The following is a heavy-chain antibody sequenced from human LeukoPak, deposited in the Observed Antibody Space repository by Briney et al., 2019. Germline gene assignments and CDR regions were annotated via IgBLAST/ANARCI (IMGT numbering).Heavy chain of an antibody. J-gene: IGHJ4*02. V-gene: IGHV4-34*01. CDR2: INHSGST. Sequence: SETLSLTCAVYGGSFSGYYWSWIRQPPGEGLEWIGEINHSGSTNYNPSLKSRVTISVDTSKNQFSLKLSSVTTADTAVYYCAGEDYDTDYWGQGTLVTVSS. D-gene: IGHD3-22*01. CDR1: GGSFSGYY. CDR3: AGEDYDTDY.